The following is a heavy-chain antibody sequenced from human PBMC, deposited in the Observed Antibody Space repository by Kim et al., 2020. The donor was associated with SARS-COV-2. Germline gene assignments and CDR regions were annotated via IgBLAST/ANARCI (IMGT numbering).Heavy chain of an antibody. CDR3: ARDGGIVGATNYYYGMDA. CDR1: GFTFSSYG. D-gene: IGHD1-26*01. CDR2: IWYDGSNK. J-gene: IGHJ6*02. V-gene: IGHV3-33*01. Sequence: GGSLRLSCAASGFTFSSYGMHWVRQAPGKGLEWVAVIWYDGSNKYYADSVKGRFTISRDNSKNTLYLQMNSLRAEDTAVYYCARDGGIVGATNYYYGMDAWGQGTTVTVSS.